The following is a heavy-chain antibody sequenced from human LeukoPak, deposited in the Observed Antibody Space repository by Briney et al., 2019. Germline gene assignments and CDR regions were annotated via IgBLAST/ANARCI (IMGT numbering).Heavy chain of an antibody. D-gene: IGHD5-18*01. V-gene: IGHV4-34*01. CDR3: ARDRGVYSYGYIRYFDY. J-gene: IGHJ4*02. CDR2: INHSGST. CDR1: GGSFSGYY. Sequence: SETLSLTCAVYGGSFSGYYWSWIRQPPGKGLEWIGEINHSGSTNYSPSLKSRVTISVDTSKNQFSLKLSSVTAADTAVYYCARDRGVYSYGYIRYFDYWGQGTLVTVSS.